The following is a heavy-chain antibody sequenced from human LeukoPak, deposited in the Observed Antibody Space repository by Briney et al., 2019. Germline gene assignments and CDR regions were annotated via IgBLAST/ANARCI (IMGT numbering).Heavy chain of an antibody. CDR3: ARHDAWTMAD. V-gene: IGHV4-39*01. CDR1: GGSISSSSYY. CDR2: IYYSGST. D-gene: IGHD4/OR15-4a*01. Sequence: SETLSLTCTVSGGSISSSSYYWGWIRQPPGKGLEWIGSIYYSGSTYYNPSLKSRVTISVDTSKNQFSLKLSSVTAADTAVYYCARHDAWTMADWGQGTLVTVSS. J-gene: IGHJ4*02.